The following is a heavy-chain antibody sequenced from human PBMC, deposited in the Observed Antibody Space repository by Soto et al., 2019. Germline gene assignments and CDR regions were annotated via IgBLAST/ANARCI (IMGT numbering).Heavy chain of an antibody. J-gene: IGHJ6*02. CDR3: ARGGGYCSGGSCYSRGAPYYYGMDV. Sequence: SETLSLTCTVSGGSISSGGYYWSWIRQHPGKGLEWIGYIYYSGSTYYNPSLKSRVTISVDTSKNQFSLKLSSVTAADTAVYYCARGGGYCSGGSCYSRGAPYYYGMDVWGQGTTVTVSS. CDR1: GGSISSGGYY. D-gene: IGHD2-15*01. CDR2: IYYSGST. V-gene: IGHV4-31*03.